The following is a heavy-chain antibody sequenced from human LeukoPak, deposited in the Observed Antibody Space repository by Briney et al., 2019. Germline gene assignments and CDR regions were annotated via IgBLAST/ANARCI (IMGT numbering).Heavy chain of an antibody. V-gene: IGHV4-34*01. D-gene: IGHD6-13*01. J-gene: IGHJ4*02. CDR1: GGSFSGYY. CDR2: INHSGGT. Sequence: SETLSLTCAVYGGSFSGYYWSWIRQPPGKGLEWIGEINHSGGTNYNPSLKSRVTISVDTSKNQFSLKLSSVTAADTAVYYCARDGQQLARYYFDYWGQGTLVTVSS. CDR3: ARDGQQLARYYFDY.